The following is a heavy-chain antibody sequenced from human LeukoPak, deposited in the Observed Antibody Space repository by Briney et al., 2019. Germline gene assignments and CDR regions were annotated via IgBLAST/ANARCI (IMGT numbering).Heavy chain of an antibody. Sequence: ASVKVSCKASGYTFTGHYVHWVRQAPGQGLEWMGWINPNSGGTNYAQKFQGRVTVTRDTSITTAYMELSRLRPDDTAVYYCARAYYGSGSPDYWGQGTLVTVSS. CDR2: INPNSGGT. J-gene: IGHJ4*02. V-gene: IGHV1-2*02. CDR3: ARAYYGSGSPDY. D-gene: IGHD3-10*01. CDR1: GYTFTGHY.